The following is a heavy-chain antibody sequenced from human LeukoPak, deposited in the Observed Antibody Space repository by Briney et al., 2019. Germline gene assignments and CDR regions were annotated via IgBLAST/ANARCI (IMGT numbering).Heavy chain of an antibody. J-gene: IGHJ4*02. V-gene: IGHV3-23*01. CDR2: IRGSGDTA. D-gene: IGHD6-6*01. CDR3: AKVTWESRPPDCNS. CDR1: GFTFSRHS. Sequence: GGSLRLSCAASGFTFSRHSMAWVRQAPGKGREGVSAIRGSGDTALYADSVKGRFTISRDNFKNIVYLEMNSLRAEDTATYYCAKVTWESRPPDCNSWGPGTLVTVSS.